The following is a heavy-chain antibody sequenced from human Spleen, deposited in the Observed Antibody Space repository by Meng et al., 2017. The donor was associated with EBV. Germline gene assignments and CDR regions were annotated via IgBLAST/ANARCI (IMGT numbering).Heavy chain of an antibody. V-gene: IGHV4-30-4*01. CDR2: ISYSGGT. Sequence: QVQLQESGPGLVKPSQTLSLTCAVSGGSISSGDYYWSWIRQPPGKGLEWIGYISYSGGTYYNPSLESRVTISIDASKSPFSLKLTSVTAADTAVYYCARSYDSSGYQFDPWGQGTLVTVSS. CDR1: GGSISSGDYY. D-gene: IGHD3-22*01. J-gene: IGHJ5*02. CDR3: ARSYDSSGYQFDP.